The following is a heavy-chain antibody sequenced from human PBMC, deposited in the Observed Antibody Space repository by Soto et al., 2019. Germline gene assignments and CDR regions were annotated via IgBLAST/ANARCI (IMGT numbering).Heavy chain of an antibody. D-gene: IGHD6-13*01. J-gene: IGHJ3*02. CDR2: INPNSGDT. V-gene: IGHV1-2*02. Sequence: ASVKVSCKASGYTLSDYYLQWVRQAPGQGLEWMGWINPNSGDTNYAQKFQGRFTLTRDTSINTAYMELTSLKLDDTAVYYCAREGGGIAAAGAGDDSFDIWGQGTMVTVSS. CDR3: AREGGGIAAAGAGDDSFDI. CDR1: GYTLSDYY.